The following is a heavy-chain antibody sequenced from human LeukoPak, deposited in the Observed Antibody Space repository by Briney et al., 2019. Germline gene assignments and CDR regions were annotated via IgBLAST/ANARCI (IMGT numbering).Heavy chain of an antibody. CDR2: INHSGST. V-gene: IGHV4-34*01. Sequence: KPSETLSLTCAVYGGSFSGYYWSWIRQPPGKGLEWIGEINHSGSTNYNPSLKSRVTISVDTSKNQFSLKLSSVTAADTAVYYCARVRYYYGSGSYFPPKYYYYMDVWGKGTTVTVSS. D-gene: IGHD3-10*01. CDR3: ARVRYYYGSGSYFPPKYYYYMDV. J-gene: IGHJ6*03. CDR1: GGSFSGYY.